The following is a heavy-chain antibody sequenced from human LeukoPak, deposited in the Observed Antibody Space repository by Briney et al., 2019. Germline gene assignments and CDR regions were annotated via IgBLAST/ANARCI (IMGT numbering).Heavy chain of an antibody. D-gene: IGHD3-16*01. J-gene: IGHJ6*03. CDR3: ARERRDRLGGYYYYYMDV. CDR2: ITSSGRNI. V-gene: IGHV3-11*01. CDR1: GFTFTDYY. Sequence: GGSLRLSCEASGFTFTDYYMSWIRQAPGKGLEWVSYITSSGRNIYYADSVKGRFAISRDNAKNSLYLQMNSLRAGDTAVYYCARERRDRLGGYYYYYMDVWGKGTTVTVSS.